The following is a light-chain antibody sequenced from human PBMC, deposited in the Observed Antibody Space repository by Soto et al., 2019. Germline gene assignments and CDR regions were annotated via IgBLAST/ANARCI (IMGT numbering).Light chain of an antibody. CDR2: DVI. CDR3: CSYAATSTLV. CDR1: SSDVGGYNY. J-gene: IGLJ3*02. V-gene: IGLV2-11*01. Sequence: QSALTQPPSASGSLGQSVTFSCTGTSSDVGGYNYVSWYQQHPGKAPKLIIYDVIKRPSGVPDRFSGSKSGITASLTISGLQADDEADYYCCSYAATSTLVFGGGTKVTVL.